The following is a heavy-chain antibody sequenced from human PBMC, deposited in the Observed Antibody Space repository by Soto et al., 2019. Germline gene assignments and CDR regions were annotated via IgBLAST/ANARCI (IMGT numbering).Heavy chain of an antibody. CDR2: INHSGNT. D-gene: IGHD2-21*01. J-gene: IGHJ5*02. CDR3: ARGGGEFDA. V-gene: IGHV4-34*01. Sequence: PSETLSLTCAVYGESLSDNYCNWLRQPPGKGLEWIGEINHSGNTNYNPSLRSRVTISIDTSKNQLSLNLRSVSAADTAVYYCARGGGEFDAWGQGTPVPVSS. CDR1: GESLSDNY.